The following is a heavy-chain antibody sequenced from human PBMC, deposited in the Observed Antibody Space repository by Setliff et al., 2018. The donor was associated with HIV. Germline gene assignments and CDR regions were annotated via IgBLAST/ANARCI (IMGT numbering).Heavy chain of an antibody. V-gene: IGHV3-23*01. J-gene: IGHJ5*02. D-gene: IGHD3-22*01. CDR2: ISSTGGTT. CDR3: GKDSSDWSDG. Sequence: GGSLRLSCAASGFTFSDYYMSWIRQAPGKGLEWVSGISSTGGTTYYADSVKGRFTISRDNSKNTLFLQVKSLTAEDTAIYYCGKDSSDWSDGWGQGTLVTVSS. CDR1: GFTFSDYY.